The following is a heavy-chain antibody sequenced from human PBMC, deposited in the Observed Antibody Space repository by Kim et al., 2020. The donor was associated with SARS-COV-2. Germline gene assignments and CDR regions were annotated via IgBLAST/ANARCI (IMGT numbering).Heavy chain of an antibody. Sequence: VKSRITINPDTSKNQFSLQLNSVTPEDTAVYYCARDLSQLLTVYYYGMDVWGQGTTVTVSS. V-gene: IGHV6-1*01. D-gene: IGHD3-10*01. CDR3: ARDLSQLLTVYYYGMDV. J-gene: IGHJ6*02.